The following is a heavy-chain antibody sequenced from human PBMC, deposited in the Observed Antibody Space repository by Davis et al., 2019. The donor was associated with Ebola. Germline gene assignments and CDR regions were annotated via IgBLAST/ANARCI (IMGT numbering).Heavy chain of an antibody. CDR3: ARSTRIDY. D-gene: IGHD2-2*01. V-gene: IGHV3-23*01. CDR2: ISGSGGST. Sequence: GGSLRLSCAASGFTFSSYAMTWVRQAPGKGLEWVSAISGSGGSTYYSDSVKGRFTISRDNSKKTLYLQMNSLRAEDTAVYYCARSTRIDYWGQGTLVTVSS. CDR1: GFTFSSYA. J-gene: IGHJ4*02.